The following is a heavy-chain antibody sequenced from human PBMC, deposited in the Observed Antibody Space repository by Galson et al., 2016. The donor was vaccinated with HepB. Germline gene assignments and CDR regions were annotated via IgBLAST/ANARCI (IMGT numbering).Heavy chain of an antibody. D-gene: IGHD2-2*01. V-gene: IGHV3-33*01. J-gene: IGHJ4*02. Sequence: SLRLSCAASGFTFNTYGFHWVRQAPGKGLEWVAIIWSDGSKYYADSVKGRFTISRDNSKDTLSLQMSSLRAEATAVYYCARDTNIGLGTWIDYWGRGTLVTVSS. CDR2: IWSDGSK. CDR1: GFTFNTYG. CDR3: ARDTNIGLGTWIDY.